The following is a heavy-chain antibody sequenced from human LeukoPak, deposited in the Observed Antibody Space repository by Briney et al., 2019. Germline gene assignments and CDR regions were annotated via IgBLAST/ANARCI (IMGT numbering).Heavy chain of an antibody. D-gene: IGHD6-13*01. CDR2: INHNGNVN. CDR1: GFTFSSYW. J-gene: IGHJ6*02. Sequence: PGGSLRLSCAASGFTFSSYWMNWARQAPGKGLEWVASINHNGNVNYYVDSVKGRFTISRDNAKNSLYLQMSNLRAEDTAVYYCARDMGGSSWYDLLFYYYYYGMDVWGQGTTVTVSS. CDR3: ARDMGGSSWYDLLFYYYYYGMDV. V-gene: IGHV3-7*03.